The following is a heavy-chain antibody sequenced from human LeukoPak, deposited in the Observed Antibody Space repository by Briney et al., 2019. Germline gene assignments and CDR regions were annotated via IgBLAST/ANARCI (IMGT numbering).Heavy chain of an antibody. D-gene: IGHD3-10*02. V-gene: IGHV3-11*04. J-gene: IGHJ6*04. CDR3: AELGITMIGGV. Sequence: GGSLRLSCAASGFTFSDYYVSWIRQAPGKGLEWVSYMSSSGDTIYYADSVKGRFTISRDNAKNSLYLQMNSLRAEDTAVYYCAELGITMIGGVWGKGTTVTISS. CDR1: GFTFSDYY. CDR2: MSSSGDTI.